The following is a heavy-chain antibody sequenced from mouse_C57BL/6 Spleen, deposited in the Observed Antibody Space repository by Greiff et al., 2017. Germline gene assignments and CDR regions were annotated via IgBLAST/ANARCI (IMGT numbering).Heavy chain of an antibody. Sequence: EVQLQESGGDLVKPGGSLKLSCAASGFTFSSYGMSWVRQTPDKRLEWVATISSDGSYTYYPDSVKGRFTISRDNAKNTLYLQMSSLKSEDTAMYYCARLYSNSRYFDVWGTGTTVTVAS. CDR1: GFTFSSYG. CDR2: ISSDGSYT. D-gene: IGHD2-5*01. CDR3: ARLYSNSRYFDV. V-gene: IGHV5-6*01. J-gene: IGHJ1*03.